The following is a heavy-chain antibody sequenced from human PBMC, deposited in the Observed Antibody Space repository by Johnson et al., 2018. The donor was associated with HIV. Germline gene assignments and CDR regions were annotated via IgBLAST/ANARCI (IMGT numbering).Heavy chain of an antibody. CDR3: AKAQAFRGAFDI. J-gene: IGHJ3*02. V-gene: IGHV3-30*18. Sequence: QVQLVESGGGVVQPGRSLRLSCAASGFTFSSYGMHWVRQAPGKGLEWVAVISYDGSNKYYVDTVKGRFTVSRDNAKNTLDLQMNSLTIEDTAVYYCAKAQAFRGAFDIWGQGTMVIVSS. CDR2: ISYDGSNK. D-gene: IGHD2/OR15-2a*01. CDR1: GFTFSSYG.